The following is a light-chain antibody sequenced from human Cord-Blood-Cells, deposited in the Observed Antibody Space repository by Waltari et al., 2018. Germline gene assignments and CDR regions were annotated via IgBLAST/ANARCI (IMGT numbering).Light chain of an antibody. J-gene: IGLJ2*01. CDR3: CSYAGSYTFV. V-gene: IGLV2-11*01. CDR1: SSDVGGYNY. CDR2: DVS. Sequence: QSALTQPRSVSGSPGQSVTISCTGTSSDVGGYNYVSWSQQHPGKAPKLMIDDVSKRPSGVPDRFSRAKSGNTASRTISGLQAEDEADYDCCSYAGSYTFVFGGGTKLTVL.